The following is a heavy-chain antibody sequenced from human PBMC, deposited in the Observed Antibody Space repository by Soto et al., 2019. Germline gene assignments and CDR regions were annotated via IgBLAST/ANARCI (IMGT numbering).Heavy chain of an antibody. J-gene: IGHJ4*02. Sequence: PGESLKISCKGSGYSFTSYWIGWVRQMPGKGLEWMGIIYPGDSDTRYSPSFQGQVTISVDKSISTAYLQWSSLKASDTAMYYCARQPDYNILTGYFYYLDHWGQGTLVTVSS. CDR1: GYSFTSYW. CDR2: IYPGDSDT. CDR3: ARQPDYNILTGYFYYLDH. D-gene: IGHD3-9*01. V-gene: IGHV5-51*01.